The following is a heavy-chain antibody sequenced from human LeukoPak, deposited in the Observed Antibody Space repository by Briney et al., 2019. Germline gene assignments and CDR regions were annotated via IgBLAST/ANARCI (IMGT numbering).Heavy chain of an antibody. Sequence: GGSLRLSCAASGFTFSSYGMSWVRQAPGKGLEWISGISGSGYNTYYADSVKGRFTISRDNAKNSLYLQMNSLRAEDTAVYYCASEVGIWGQGTLVTVSS. CDR1: GFTFSSYG. D-gene: IGHD1-26*01. J-gene: IGHJ4*02. V-gene: IGHV3-23*01. CDR3: ASEVGI. CDR2: ISGSGYNT.